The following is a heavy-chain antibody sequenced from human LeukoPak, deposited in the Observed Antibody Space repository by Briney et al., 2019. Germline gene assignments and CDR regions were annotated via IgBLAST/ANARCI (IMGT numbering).Heavy chain of an antibody. CDR3: ARAYDSSGYYPEYFQD. CDR2: ISSDGTNK. V-gene: IGHV3-30*03. CDR1: GFIFSSYD. D-gene: IGHD3-22*01. J-gene: IGHJ1*01. Sequence: GGSLRLSCAASGFIFSSYDMHWARQAPGKGLEWVALISSDGTNKYYADSVKGRFTISRDNSKNTLYLQMNSLRADDTAVYYCARAYDSSGYYPEYFQDWGQGTLVTVSS.